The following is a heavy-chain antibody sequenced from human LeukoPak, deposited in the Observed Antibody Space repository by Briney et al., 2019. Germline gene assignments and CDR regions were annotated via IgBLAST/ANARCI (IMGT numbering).Heavy chain of an antibody. J-gene: IGHJ4*02. CDR3: ATSTPRIAVAGTIDFDY. CDR1: GFTLSSYA. D-gene: IGHD6-19*01. Sequence: GGSLRLSCAASGFTLSSYAMSWVRQAPGKGLEWVSAISGSGGSTYYADSVKGRFTISRDNSKNTLYLQMNSLRAEDTAVYYCATSTPRIAVAGTIDFDYWGQGTLVTVSS. CDR2: ISGSGGST. V-gene: IGHV3-23*01.